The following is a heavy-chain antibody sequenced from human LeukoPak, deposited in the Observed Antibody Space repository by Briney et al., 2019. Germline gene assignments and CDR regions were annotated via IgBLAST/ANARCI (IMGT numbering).Heavy chain of an antibody. Sequence: GGSLRLSCAASGFTFSSYGMHWVRQAPGKGLEWVAVISYDGSNKYYADSVKGRFTISRDNSKNTLYLQMNSLRAEDTAVYYCAKDMNRFHFNYYYGMDVWGQGTTVTVSS. J-gene: IGHJ6*02. CDR3: AKDMNRFHFNYYYGMDV. D-gene: IGHD1-14*01. V-gene: IGHV3-30*18. CDR1: GFTFSSYG. CDR2: ISYDGSNK.